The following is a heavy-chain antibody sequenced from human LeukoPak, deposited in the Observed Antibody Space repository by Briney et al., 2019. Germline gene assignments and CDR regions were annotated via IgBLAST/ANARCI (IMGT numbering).Heavy chain of an antibody. V-gene: IGHV1-2*02. J-gene: IGHJ4*02. Sequence: ASVKVSCKASGYTFTGYYMHWVRQAPGQGLEWMGWISPNSGGTNYAQKFQGRVTMTRDTSISTAYMELSRLRSDDTAVYYCASITMVRGAPDYWGQGTLVTVSS. CDR1: GYTFTGYY. CDR3: ASITMVRGAPDY. CDR2: ISPNSGGT. D-gene: IGHD3-10*01.